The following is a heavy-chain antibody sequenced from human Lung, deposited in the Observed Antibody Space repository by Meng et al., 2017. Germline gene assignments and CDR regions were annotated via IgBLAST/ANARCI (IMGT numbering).Heavy chain of an antibody. D-gene: IGHD2-15*01. CDR1: GFTFSSYS. V-gene: IGHV3-21*01. Sequence: EVQLVEPGGGLVKPGGSLRPSCAASGFTFSSYSMNWVRQAPGKGLEWVSSISSSSTYADSVKGRFTISRDNAKNSLYLQMNSLRAEDTAVYYCARGRVVVAATPSDYWGQGTLVTVSS. CDR3: ARGRVVVAATPSDY. J-gene: IGHJ4*02. CDR2: ISSSST.